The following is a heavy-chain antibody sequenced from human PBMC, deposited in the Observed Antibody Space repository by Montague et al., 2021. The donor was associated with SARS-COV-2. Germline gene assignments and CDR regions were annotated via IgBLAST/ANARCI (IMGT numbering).Heavy chain of an antibody. CDR1: GGSFSNYY. CDR2: IGPSGST. D-gene: IGHD3-22*01. CDR3: ARGRHDITIIVVVITAAEFHFDY. J-gene: IGHJ4*02. Sequence: SETLSLTCAVYGGSFSNYYWSWIRQPPGKGLEWIGEIGPSGSTGYNASLKSRVTMSADTSKNQFSLRLTSVTAADTAMYYCARGRHDITIIVVVITAAEFHFDYWGQGILVTVSS. V-gene: IGHV4-34*01.